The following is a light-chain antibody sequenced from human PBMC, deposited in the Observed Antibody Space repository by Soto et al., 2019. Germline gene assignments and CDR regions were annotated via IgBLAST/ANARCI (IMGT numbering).Light chain of an antibody. CDR3: HQRQYWPPIT. J-gene: IGKJ5*01. V-gene: IGKV3-11*01. Sequence: IVMTQSPATPSVSPGERATLSCRTSLSVSVYLDWYQQKPGQAPRLLISDASNRATGIPARFSGSGSGTDFTLTISSLEPEDFAVYYCHQRQYWPPITFGQGTRLEIK. CDR1: LSVSVY. CDR2: DAS.